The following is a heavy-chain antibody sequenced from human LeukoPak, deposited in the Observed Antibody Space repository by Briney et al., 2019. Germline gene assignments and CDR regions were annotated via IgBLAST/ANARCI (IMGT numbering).Heavy chain of an antibody. J-gene: IGHJ4*02. CDR1: GFIFSSYI. CDR2: ISYDGSNK. D-gene: IGHD3-22*01. V-gene: IGHV3-30*04. Sequence: GGSLRLSCAASGFIFSSYIIHWVRQAPGKGLEWVAVISYDGSNKYYADSVKGRFTISRDNSKNTLYLQMNSLRAEDTAVYYCARGYDSSGYDYFDYWGQGTLVTVSS. CDR3: ARGYDSSGYDYFDY.